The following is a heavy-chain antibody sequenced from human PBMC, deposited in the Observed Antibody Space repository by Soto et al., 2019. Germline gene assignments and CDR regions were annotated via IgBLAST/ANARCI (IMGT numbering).Heavy chain of an antibody. CDR1: GGTVSNSA. CDR2: IIPIFGPA. J-gene: IGHJ4*02. Sequence: QVQLVQSGAEVKKPGSSVKVSCKASGGTVSNSAISWLRQAPGQGLEWMGGIIPIFGPAIYARKFRGRVTITADESTSTAYMELSTVRSEDTAVYYCGRGSSWTKVEYWGQGAQVTVSS. CDR3: GRGSSWTKVEY. D-gene: IGHD2-15*01. V-gene: IGHV1-69*01.